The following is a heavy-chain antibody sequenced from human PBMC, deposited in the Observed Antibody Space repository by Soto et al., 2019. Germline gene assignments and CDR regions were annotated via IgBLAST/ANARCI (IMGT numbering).Heavy chain of an antibody. CDR3: AREYSSGQYYFDS. V-gene: IGHV1-46*01. Sequence: ASVKVSCKASGYTFTSYYMHWVRQAPGQGLEWMGIINPSGGITSNAQKFQGRVTMTRDTSTSTLYMEMSSLRSEDTAVYYCAREYSSGQYYFDSWGQGTLVTVSS. CDR2: INPSGGIT. CDR1: GYTFTSYY. D-gene: IGHD6-19*01. J-gene: IGHJ4*02.